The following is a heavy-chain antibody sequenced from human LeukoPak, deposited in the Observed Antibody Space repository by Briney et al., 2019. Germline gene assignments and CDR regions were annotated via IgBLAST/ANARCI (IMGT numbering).Heavy chain of an antibody. CDR3: AIVVDTAIPSRAFDI. J-gene: IGHJ3*02. Sequence: GGSLRLSCAASGFIVSSNYMSWVRQAPGKGLEWVSVIYSGGSTYYADSVKGRFTISRDNSKNTLYLQMNSLRAEDTAVYYCAIVVDTAIPSRAFDIWGQGTMVTVSS. CDR1: GFIVSSNY. CDR2: IYSGGST. V-gene: IGHV3-53*01. D-gene: IGHD5-18*01.